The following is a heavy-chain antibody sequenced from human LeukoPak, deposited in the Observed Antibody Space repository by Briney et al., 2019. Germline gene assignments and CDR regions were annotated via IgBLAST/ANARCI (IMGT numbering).Heavy chain of an antibody. V-gene: IGHV1-2*02. CDR1: GYTFTGYY. Sequence: GASVKVSCKASGYTFTGYYIHWVRQAPGQGLEWIGWINPNSGGTNSAQKFQGRVTTTRDTSISTAYMELSRLRSDDTAVYYCARGDSGYDFSAVDYWGQGTLVTVSS. J-gene: IGHJ4*02. CDR2: INPNSGGT. CDR3: ARGDSGYDFSAVDY. D-gene: IGHD5-12*01.